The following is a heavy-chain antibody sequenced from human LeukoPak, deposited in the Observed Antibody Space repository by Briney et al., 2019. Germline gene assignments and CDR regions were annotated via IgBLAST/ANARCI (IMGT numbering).Heavy chain of an antibody. CDR2: INRDGSEI. J-gene: IGHJ3*02. CDR1: PFNSNNYW. Sequence: GGSLRLSXAAFPFNSNNYWMSWVRQAPGKGLEWVANINRDGSEITYVDSVKGRFTISRDNAKNSLYLQMNSLRAEDTAVYYCAKVIVAGYAFDIWGQGTMVTVSS. CDR3: AKVIVAGYAFDI. D-gene: IGHD5-12*01. V-gene: IGHV3-7*03.